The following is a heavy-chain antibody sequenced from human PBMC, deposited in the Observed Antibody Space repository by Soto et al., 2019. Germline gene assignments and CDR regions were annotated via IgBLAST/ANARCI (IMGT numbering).Heavy chain of an antibody. CDR1: GFTFSSYG. CDR3: ARDMATYSSSWYWFDP. CDR2: IWYDGSNK. Sequence: GGSLRLSCAASGFTFSSYGMHWVRQAPGKGLEWVAVIWYDGSNKYYADSVKGRFTISRDNSKNTLYLQMNSLRAEDTAVYYCARDMATYSSSWYWFDPWGQGTLVTVSS. D-gene: IGHD6-13*01. V-gene: IGHV3-33*01. J-gene: IGHJ5*02.